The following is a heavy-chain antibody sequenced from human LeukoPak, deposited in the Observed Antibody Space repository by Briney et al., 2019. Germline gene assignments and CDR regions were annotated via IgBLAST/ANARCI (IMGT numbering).Heavy chain of an antibody. CDR2: IYYSGST. D-gene: IGHD5-24*01. CDR3: ASDVEMATIFDY. CDR1: GGSISSSSYY. V-gene: IGHV4-39*07. Sequence: PSETLSLTCTVSGGSISSSSYYWGWIRQPPGKGLEWIGSIYYSGSTYYNPSLKSRVTISVDTSKNQFSLKLSSVTAADTAVYYCASDVEMATIFDYWGQGTLVTVSS. J-gene: IGHJ4*02.